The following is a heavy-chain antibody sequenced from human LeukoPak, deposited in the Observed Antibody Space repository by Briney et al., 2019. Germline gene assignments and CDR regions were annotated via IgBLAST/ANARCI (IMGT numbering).Heavy chain of an antibody. CDR2: INHSGST. CDR3: ARAGDYGYYYYYYGMDV. Sequence: SETLSLTCAVYGGSFSGYYWSWIRQPPGKGLEWIGEINHSGSTNYNPSLKSRVTISVDTSKNQFSLKLSSVTAADTAVYYCARAGDYGYYYYYYGMDVWGQGTTVTASS. V-gene: IGHV4-34*01. CDR1: GGSFSGYY. D-gene: IGHD4-17*01. J-gene: IGHJ6*02.